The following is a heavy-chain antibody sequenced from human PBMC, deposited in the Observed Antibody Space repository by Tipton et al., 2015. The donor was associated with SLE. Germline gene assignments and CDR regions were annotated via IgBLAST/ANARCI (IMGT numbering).Heavy chain of an antibody. CDR1: VGSISSSSYY. D-gene: IGHD3-10*01. V-gene: IGHV4-61*02. CDR3: ARVGSRDQP. J-gene: IGHJ5*02. Sequence: TLSLTCTVSVGSISSSSYYWGWIRQPPGKGLEWIGRIYTSGSTNYNPSLKSRVTISVDTSKNQFSLKLSSVTAADTAVYYCARVGSRDQPWGQGTLVTVSS. CDR2: IYTSGST.